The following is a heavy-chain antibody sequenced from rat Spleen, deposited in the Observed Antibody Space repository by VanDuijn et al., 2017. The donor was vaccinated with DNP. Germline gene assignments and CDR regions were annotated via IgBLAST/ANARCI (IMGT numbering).Heavy chain of an antibody. CDR2: ISHSDGIT. D-gene: IGHD4-3*01. CDR1: GFSFRNYY. CDR3: TTHNSGYFDY. Sequence: EVQLVESGGDLVQPGRSLILSCAASGFSFRNYYMAWVRQTPKKGLEWVAIISHSDGITYYPDSVKGRFTISRDNAKSSLYLQMDSLRSEDTATYYCTTHNSGYFDYWGQGVMVTVSS. J-gene: IGHJ2*01. V-gene: IGHV5-27*01.